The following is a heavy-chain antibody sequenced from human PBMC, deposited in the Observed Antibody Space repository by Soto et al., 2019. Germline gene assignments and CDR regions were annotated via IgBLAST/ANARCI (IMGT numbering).Heavy chain of an antibody. D-gene: IGHD4-17*01. CDR2: IKQDGSEK. J-gene: IGHJ3*02. V-gene: IGHV3-7*01. CDR3: ARGLYGSACDI. CDR1: GFTFSSYW. Sequence: EVQLVESGGGLVQPGGSLRLSCAASGFTFSSYWMSWVRQAPGKGLEWVANIKQDGSEKYYVDSVKGRFTISRDNAKNCLYLQMNSLRAEDTAVYYGARGLYGSACDIWGQGTMVTVSS.